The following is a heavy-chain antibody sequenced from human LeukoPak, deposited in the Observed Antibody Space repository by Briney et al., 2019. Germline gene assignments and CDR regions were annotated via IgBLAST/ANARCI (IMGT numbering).Heavy chain of an antibody. CDR3: ARGPGVRAYYCYYMDV. CDR2: IYYSGST. D-gene: IGHD2-8*01. Sequence: SETLSLTCTVSGGSISSSSYHWGWIRQPPGKGLEWIGSIYYSGSTYYNPSLKSRVTISVDKSNNQFSLKLSSVTAADTAVYYCARGPGVRAYYCYYMDVWGKGTTVTVSS. V-gene: IGHV4-39*07. CDR1: GGSISSSSYH. J-gene: IGHJ6*03.